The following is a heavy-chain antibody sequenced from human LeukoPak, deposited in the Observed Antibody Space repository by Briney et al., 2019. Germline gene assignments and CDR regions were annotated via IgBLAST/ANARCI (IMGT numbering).Heavy chain of an antibody. CDR1: GYTFTGYY. CDR3: ATRLRGVIRFAFDI. J-gene: IGHJ3*02. CDR2: INPNSGGT. D-gene: IGHD3-10*01. V-gene: IGHV1-2*02. Sequence: ASVRVSCKASGYTFTGYYMHWVRQAPGHGLEWMGWINPNSGGTNYAQKFQGRVTMTRDTSISTAYMELSRPRSDDTAVYYCATRLRGVIRFAFDIWGQGTMVTVSS.